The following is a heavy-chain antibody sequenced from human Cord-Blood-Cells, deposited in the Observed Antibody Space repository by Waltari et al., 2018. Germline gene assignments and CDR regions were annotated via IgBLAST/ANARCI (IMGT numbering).Heavy chain of an antibody. D-gene: IGHD2-2*01. J-gene: IGHJ6*03. Sequence: QVQLQESGPGLVKPSETLSLTCTVSGGSISSYYWSWIRQPAGKGLEGIGRIYTSGSTNYNPTLKSRVTMSVDTSKNQFSLKLSSVTAADTAVYYCAREDYQLLPNYYYYYMDVWGKGTTVTVSS. CDR3: AREDYQLLPNYYYYYMDV. CDR1: GGSISSYY. CDR2: IYTSGST. V-gene: IGHV4-4*07.